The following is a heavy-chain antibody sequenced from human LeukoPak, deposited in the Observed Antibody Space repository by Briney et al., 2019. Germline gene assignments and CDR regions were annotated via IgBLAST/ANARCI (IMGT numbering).Heavy chain of an antibody. J-gene: IGHJ4*02. CDR3: ARDKITYSNYSPPDY. V-gene: IGHV3-21*01. CDR1: GFTFSSYS. CDR2: ISSSSSYI. Sequence: NPGGSLRLSCAASGFTFSSYSMNWVRQAPGKGLEWVSSISSSSSYIYYADSVKGRFTISRDNAKNSLYLQMNSLRAEDTAVYYCARDKITYSNYSPPDYWGQGTLVTVSS. D-gene: IGHD4-11*01.